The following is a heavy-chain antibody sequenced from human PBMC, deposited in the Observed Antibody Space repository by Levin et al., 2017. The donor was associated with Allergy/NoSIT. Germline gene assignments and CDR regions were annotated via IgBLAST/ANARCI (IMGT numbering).Heavy chain of an antibody. D-gene: IGHD2-15*01. CDR3: SGGAGFILKY. Sequence: GGSLRLSCAVSGFSVGSNYMAWVRQAPGKGLEWLSIMHTAGDTKCADSVKGRFTISRDESKNTVYFQMNSLRAEDTAVYYCSGGAGFILKYWGQGTPVTVSS. CDR2: MHTAGDT. V-gene: IGHV3-53*01. CDR1: GFSVGSNY. J-gene: IGHJ4*02.